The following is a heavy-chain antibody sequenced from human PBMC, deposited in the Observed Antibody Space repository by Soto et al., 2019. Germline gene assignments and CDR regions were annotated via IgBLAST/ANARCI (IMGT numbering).Heavy chain of an antibody. Sequence: PSETLSLTCTVSGGSISSYYWSWVRQPPGKGLEWIGYIYYSGSTNCNPSLKSRVTISVDTSKNQFSLKLSSVTAADTAVYYCAGSTYYYDSSGYPDYYGMDVWGQGTTVTVSS. V-gene: IGHV4-59*01. CDR1: GGSISSYY. CDR2: IYYSGST. D-gene: IGHD3-22*01. CDR3: AGSTYYYDSSGYPDYYGMDV. J-gene: IGHJ6*02.